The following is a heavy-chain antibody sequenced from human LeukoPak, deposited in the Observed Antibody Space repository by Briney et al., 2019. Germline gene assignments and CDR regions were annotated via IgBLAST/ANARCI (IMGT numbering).Heavy chain of an antibody. J-gene: IGHJ4*02. CDR2: ISTSCSSI. CDR1: GFTFSSYS. CDR3: TRGTPLDY. D-gene: IGHD3-10*01. V-gene: IGHV3-48*04. Sequence: GGSLRLSCAASGFTFSSYSMNWVRQAPGKGLEWVSYISTSCSSIHYADSVKGRFTISRDNAKNSLYLQINSLRADDTAVYFCTRGTPLDYWGQGALVTVSS.